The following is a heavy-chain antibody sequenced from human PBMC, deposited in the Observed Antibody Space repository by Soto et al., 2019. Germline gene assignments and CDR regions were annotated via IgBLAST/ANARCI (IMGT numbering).Heavy chain of an antibody. CDR2: IGGAAPGT. V-gene: IGHV3-23*01. CDR3: TKPGYAQKPPQSLYYFDY. CDR1: GFTFGTYA. D-gene: IGHD2-8*01. J-gene: IGHJ4*02. Sequence: GGSLRLSCASSGFTFGTYAMNWVRQVPGKGLEWVSTIGGAAPGTYYADSVKGRFTISRDNSKNAVFLQMNSLRAEDTAVYYCTKPGYAQKPPQSLYYFDYWGRGTLVTVSS.